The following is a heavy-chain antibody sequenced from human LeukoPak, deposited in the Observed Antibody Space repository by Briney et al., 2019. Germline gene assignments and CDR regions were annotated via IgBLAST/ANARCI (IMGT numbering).Heavy chain of an antibody. CDR3: AREGYGDYSQPHDAFDI. D-gene: IGHD4-17*01. V-gene: IGHV3-66*01. CDR2: IYSGGST. Sequence: GGSLRLSCAASGFTVSSNYMSWVRQAPGKGLEWVSVIYSGGSTYYADSVKGRFTISRDNSKNTLYLQMNSLRAEDTAVYYCAREGYGDYSQPHDAFDIWGQGTMVTISS. CDR1: GFTVSSNY. J-gene: IGHJ3*02.